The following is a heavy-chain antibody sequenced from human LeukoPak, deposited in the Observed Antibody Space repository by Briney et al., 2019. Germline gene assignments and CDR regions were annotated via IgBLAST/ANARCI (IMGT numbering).Heavy chain of an antibody. CDR3: ARVVPSYGSGSFYYYYYMDV. CDR1: GGSFSGYY. V-gene: IGHV4-59*10. Sequence: SETLSLTCAVYGGSFSGYYWSWIRQPAGKGLEWIGRIYTSGSTNYNPSLKSRVTMSVDTSKNQFSLKLSSVTAADTAVYYCARVVPSYGSGSFYYYYYMDVWGKGTTVTISS. J-gene: IGHJ6*03. D-gene: IGHD3-10*01. CDR2: IYTSGST.